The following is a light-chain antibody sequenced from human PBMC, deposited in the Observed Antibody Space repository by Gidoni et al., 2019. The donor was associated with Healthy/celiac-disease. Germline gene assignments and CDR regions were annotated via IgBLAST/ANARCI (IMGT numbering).Light chain of an antibody. CDR2: GNS. J-gene: IGLJ2*01. CDR3: QSYDSSPSAMV. CDR1: SSNIWAGYD. V-gene: IGLV1-40*01. Sequence: QSVLTQPPSVSGAPGQRVTISCTGSSSNIWAGYDVHWYQQLPGTAPKLLIYGNSNRPSGFPDRFSGSKSGTSASLAITGLQAEDEADYYCQSYDSSPSAMVFGGGSKLTVL.